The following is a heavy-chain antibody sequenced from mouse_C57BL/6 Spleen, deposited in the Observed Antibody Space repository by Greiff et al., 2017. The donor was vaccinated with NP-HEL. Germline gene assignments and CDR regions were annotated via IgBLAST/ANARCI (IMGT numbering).Heavy chain of an antibody. CDR2: INPYNGGT. Sequence: EVQLQQSEPELVKPGASVKMSCKASGYTFTDYNMHWVKQSHGKSLEWIGYINPYNGGTSYNQKFKGKATLTVNTSSSTAYMELRSLTSEDSAVYYCALYSNDLYCAMDYWGQGTSVTVSS. CDR3: ALYSNDLYCAMDY. V-gene: IGHV1-22*01. J-gene: IGHJ4*01. D-gene: IGHD2-12*01. CDR1: GYTFTDYN.